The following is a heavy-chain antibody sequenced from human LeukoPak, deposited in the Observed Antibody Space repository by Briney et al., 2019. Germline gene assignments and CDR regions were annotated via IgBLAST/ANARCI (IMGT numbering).Heavy chain of an antibody. CDR3: ARGYASGTETG. Sequence: PSGGSLRLSCTASGFRFDDYDMTWVRQSPGKGLEWISLIAKKAYGETTHYAASVEGRFFISRDDSRNTAYLDMNSLMTEDTGVYYCARGYASGTETGWGQGTLVTVSS. CDR2: IAKKAYGETT. D-gene: IGHD6-19*01. CDR1: GFRFDDYD. J-gene: IGHJ4*02. V-gene: IGHV3-49*04.